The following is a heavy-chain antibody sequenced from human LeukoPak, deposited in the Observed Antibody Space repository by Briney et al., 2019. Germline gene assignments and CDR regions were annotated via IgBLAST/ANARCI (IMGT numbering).Heavy chain of an antibody. J-gene: IGHJ3*01. V-gene: IGHV3-48*03. CDR2: ISSSGSSI. CDR3: ARRYSSSWFKPFDL. Sequence: GGSLRLSCAASGFTFSSYEMNWVRQAPGKGLEWVSKISSSGSSIYCEDSVKGRFTISRDNARNSLYLQMNSLRDEETAVYYCARRYSSSWFKPFDLWGQGTMVTVSS. D-gene: IGHD6-13*01. CDR1: GFTFSSYE.